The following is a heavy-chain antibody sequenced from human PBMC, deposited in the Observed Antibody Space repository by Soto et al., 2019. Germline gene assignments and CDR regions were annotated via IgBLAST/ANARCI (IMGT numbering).Heavy chain of an antibody. CDR3: ARVAVRGDLFAAFDF. CDR1: GGNFRSYG. Sequence: QVQLLQSGPEVRRPGSSVKLSCKNSGGNFRSYGINWVRQAPGQGLEWMGGIVPLFATPTYAQKFQVRLPVSADDSTNTVYMDLGTLRSEDTALYYCARVAVRGDLFAAFDFWGRGDLITVSS. V-gene: IGHV1-69*01. J-gene: IGHJ4*02. CDR2: IVPLFATP. D-gene: IGHD3-16*01.